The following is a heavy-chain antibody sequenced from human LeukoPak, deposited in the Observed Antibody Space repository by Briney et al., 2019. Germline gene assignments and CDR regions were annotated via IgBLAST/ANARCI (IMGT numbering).Heavy chain of an antibody. D-gene: IGHD3-22*01. Sequence: GGSLRLSCAASGFTFSSYGMHWVRQAPGKGLEWVAFIRYDGSNKYYADSVKGRFTISRDNSKNTLYLQMNSLRAEDTAVYYCAKDQPHYYDSSGYYCLDYWGQGTLVTVSS. CDR1: GFTFSSYG. V-gene: IGHV3-30*02. CDR2: IRYDGSNK. J-gene: IGHJ4*02. CDR3: AKDQPHYYDSSGYYCLDY.